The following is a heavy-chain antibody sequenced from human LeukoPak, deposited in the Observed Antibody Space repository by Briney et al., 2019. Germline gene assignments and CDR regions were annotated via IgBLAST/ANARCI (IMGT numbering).Heavy chain of an antibody. CDR1: GGSVSSGSYY. D-gene: IGHD2-2*01. CDR3: ARGRLGLYCSSTSCLHFDY. J-gene: IGHJ4*02. Sequence: SETLSLTCTVSGGSVSSGSYYWTWIRRPAGKGLERIGRIYTSRSTNYNPSLKIRVTISVDTSKNQCSLKLSSVTAADTAVYYCARGRLGLYCSSTSCLHFDYWGQGTLVTVSS. V-gene: IGHV4-61*02. CDR2: IYTSRST.